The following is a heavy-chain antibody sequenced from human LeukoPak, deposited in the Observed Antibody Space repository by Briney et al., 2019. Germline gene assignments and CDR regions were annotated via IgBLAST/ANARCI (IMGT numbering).Heavy chain of an antibody. CDR3: ARLLDTAVAFDY. CDR2: ISHSGST. CDR1: GYSISSGYY. D-gene: IGHD5-18*01. V-gene: IGHV4-38-2*01. Sequence: KPSETLSLTCAVSGYSISSGYYWGWIRQPPGKGLEWIGSISHSGSTYYNPSLKSRVTISVDTSENQFSLKLSSVTAADTAVYYCARLLDTAVAFDYWGQGTLVTVSS. J-gene: IGHJ4*02.